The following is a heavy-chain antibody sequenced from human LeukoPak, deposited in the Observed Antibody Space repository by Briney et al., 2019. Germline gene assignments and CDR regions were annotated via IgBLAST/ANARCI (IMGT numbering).Heavy chain of an antibody. J-gene: IGHJ5*02. CDR1: GYTFTSYG. D-gene: IGHD5-12*01. CDR2: IRAYNGNT. CDR3: ARGGSGSDFSRSWFDP. V-gene: IGHV1-18*01. Sequence: AAVRVSCKASGYTFTSYGVSWGRPAPGQGVEWMGWIRAYNGNTNYQQKLQGRVTMTTDPSTTTASPELRSLRSDDTAVHYCARGGSGSDFSRSWFDPWGQGTLVTVSS.